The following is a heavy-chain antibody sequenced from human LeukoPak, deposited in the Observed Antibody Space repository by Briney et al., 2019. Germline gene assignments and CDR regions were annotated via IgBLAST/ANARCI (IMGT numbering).Heavy chain of an antibody. CDR2: IKSKTDSGTT. Sequence: PGGSLRLSCAASGFTFSNAWMSWVRQAPGKGLEWVDRIKSKTDSGTTDYAAPVKGRFTISRDDSKNTLYLQMNSLKTEDTAVYYCTTDHKNYDYVWGSYPYDYWGQGTLVTVSS. D-gene: IGHD3-16*02. V-gene: IGHV3-15*01. CDR3: TTDHKNYDYVWGSYPYDY. CDR1: GFTFSNAW. J-gene: IGHJ4*02.